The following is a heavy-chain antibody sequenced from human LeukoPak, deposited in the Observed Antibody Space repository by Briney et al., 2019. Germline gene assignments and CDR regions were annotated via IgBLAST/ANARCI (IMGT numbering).Heavy chain of an antibody. Sequence: PSETLSLTCTVSGGPISSYYWSWIRQPAGKGLEWIGRIYTSGSTNCNPSLKSRVTMSVDTSKNQFSLKLSSVTAADTAVYYCARDRGFGELNWFDPWGQGTLVTVSS. D-gene: IGHD3-10*01. J-gene: IGHJ5*02. V-gene: IGHV4-4*07. CDR3: ARDRGFGELNWFDP. CDR1: GGPISSYY. CDR2: IYTSGST.